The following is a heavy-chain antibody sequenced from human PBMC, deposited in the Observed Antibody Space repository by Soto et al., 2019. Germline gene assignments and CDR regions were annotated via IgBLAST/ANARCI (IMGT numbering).Heavy chain of an antibody. CDR1: GDSVSSNSYY. CDR2: IYYSGST. D-gene: IGHD6-13*01. Sequence: QVQLQESGPRLVKPSETLSLTCTVSGDSVSSNSYYWSWIRQPPGKGLEYIGYIYYSGSTNYNSSLKSRVTISLDTSKNQFSLRLSSVTAADTAVYYCARAWKQPWGGMDVWGPGTTVTVSS. CDR3: ARAWKQPWGGMDV. V-gene: IGHV4-61*01. J-gene: IGHJ6*02.